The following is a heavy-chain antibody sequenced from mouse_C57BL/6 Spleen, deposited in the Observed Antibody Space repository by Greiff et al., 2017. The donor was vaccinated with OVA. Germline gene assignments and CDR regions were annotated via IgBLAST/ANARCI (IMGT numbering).Heavy chain of an antibody. J-gene: IGHJ4*01. V-gene: IGHV5-9*01. CDR3: AIHREYYGSHYSMDY. CDR1: GFTFSSYS. CDR2: ISGGGGNT. D-gene: IGHD1-1*01. Sequence: EVQVVESGGGLVKPGGSLKISCAASGFTFSSYSMSWVRQTPETRLEWVATISGGGGNTYYPDSVKGRFTISRYNAKNTLYLQMSRLRSEDTALYYCAIHREYYGSHYSMDYWGQGTSVTVSS.